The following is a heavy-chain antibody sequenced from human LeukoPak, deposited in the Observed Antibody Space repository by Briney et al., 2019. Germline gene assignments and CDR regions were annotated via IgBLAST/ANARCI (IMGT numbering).Heavy chain of an antibody. V-gene: IGHV3-7*01. Sequence: PGGSLRLSCAASGFTFSGYWMTWVRQAPGKGLEWVANIKQDGSETYYVDSVKGRFTISRDNARNSLYLQMNSLRAEDTAVYYCARGKGVDYWGQGILVTVCS. CDR1: GFTFSGYW. CDR3: ARGKGVDY. CDR2: IKQDGSET. J-gene: IGHJ4*02.